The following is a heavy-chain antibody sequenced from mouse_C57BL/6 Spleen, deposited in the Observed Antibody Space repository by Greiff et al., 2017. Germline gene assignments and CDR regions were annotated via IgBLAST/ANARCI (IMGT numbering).Heavy chain of an antibody. V-gene: IGHV1-82*01. CDR2: IYPGDGDT. CDR3: AREDWFAY. CDR1: GYAFSSSW. J-gene: IGHJ3*01. Sequence: VQRVESGPELVKPGASVKISCKASGYAFSSSWMNWVKQRPGKGLEWIGRIYPGDGDTNYNGKFKGKATLTADKSSSTAYMQLSSLTSEDSAVYFCAREDWFAYWGQGTLVTVSA.